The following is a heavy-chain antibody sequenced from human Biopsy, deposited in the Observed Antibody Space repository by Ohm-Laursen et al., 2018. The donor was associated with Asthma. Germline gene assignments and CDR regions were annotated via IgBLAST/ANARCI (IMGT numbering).Heavy chain of an antibody. J-gene: IGHJ4*02. CDR1: GFTFSSFA. CDR3: ARDAWELQKPYAYYFDY. V-gene: IGHV3-23*01. Sequence: SLRLSCAASGFTFSSFAMSWVRQAPGKGLEWVSAITRSAGRTDYADSVKGRFTISRDNSKNTLYLQMNSLRAEDTAVYYCARDAWELQKPYAYYFDYWGQGTLVTVSS. CDR2: ITRSAGRT. D-gene: IGHD1-26*01.